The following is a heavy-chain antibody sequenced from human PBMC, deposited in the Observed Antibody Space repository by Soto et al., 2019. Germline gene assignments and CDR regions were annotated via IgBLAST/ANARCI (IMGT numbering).Heavy chain of an antibody. J-gene: IGHJ4*02. D-gene: IGHD3-22*01. CDR3: AKTPYYDSSGYYFDY. CDR2: ISGSGGST. Sequence: PGGSLRLSCAASGFTFSSYAMSWVRQAPGKGLEWVSAISGSGGSTYYADSVKGRFTISRDNSKNTLYLQMNSLRAEDTAVYYCAKTPYYDSSGYYFDYWGQGTLGTASS. V-gene: IGHV3-23*01. CDR1: GFTFSSYA.